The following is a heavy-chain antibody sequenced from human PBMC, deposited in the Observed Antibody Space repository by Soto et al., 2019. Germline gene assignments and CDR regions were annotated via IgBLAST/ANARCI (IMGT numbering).Heavy chain of an antibody. D-gene: IGHD5-12*01. CDR2: IKSKNEGGTT. V-gene: IGHV3-15*01. CDR3: SQGIVATIGGGYYYGLDV. Sequence: GGSQRLSCAASGVTFSNAWLSWVRQAYGKGLEWVSRIKSKNEGGTTDYAAPVKCRFTISRDDSKNTLYLQMNSLKTEDTAVYYCSQGIVATIGGGYYYGLDVWGQGT. CDR1: GVTFSNAW. J-gene: IGHJ6*02.